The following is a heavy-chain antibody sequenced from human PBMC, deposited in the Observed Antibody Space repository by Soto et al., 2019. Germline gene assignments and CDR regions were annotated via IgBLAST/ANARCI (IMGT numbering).Heavy chain of an antibody. CDR2: INPNSGGT. CDR1: GYTFTGYY. CDR3: ARDATKNSYCGGDCATFDY. Sequence: ASVKVSCKASGYTFTGYYMHWVRQAPGQGLEWMGWINPNSGGTNYAQKFQGWVTMTRDTSISTAYMELGRLRSDDTAVYYCARDATKNSYCGGDCATFDYWGQGTLVTVSS. V-gene: IGHV1-2*04. D-gene: IGHD2-21*02. J-gene: IGHJ4*02.